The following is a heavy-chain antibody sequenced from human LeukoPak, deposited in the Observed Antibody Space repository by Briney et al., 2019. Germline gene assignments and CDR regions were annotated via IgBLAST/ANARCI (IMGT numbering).Heavy chain of an antibody. CDR3: ARHRGDGMDV. Sequence: SETLSLTCTVSGGSISSYYWSWIRQPPGKGLEWIGYIYYSGSTNYNPSLKSRAIISVDTSKNQFSLKLSSVTAADTAVYYCARHRGDGMDVWGQGTTVTVSS. CDR2: IYYSGST. J-gene: IGHJ6*02. CDR1: GGSISSYY. V-gene: IGHV4-59*08. D-gene: IGHD3-10*01.